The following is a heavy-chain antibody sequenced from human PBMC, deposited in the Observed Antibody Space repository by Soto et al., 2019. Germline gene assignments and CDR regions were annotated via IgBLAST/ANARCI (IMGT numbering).Heavy chain of an antibody. Sequence: QVLLQESGPGLVQPSGTLSLSCAVSGGSVSSSFFWGWVRQPPGKGLEWIGDIFHSGSVNYNPSLKSRVTISIDKSKNQFSLELNSVTTADTAVYYCSRSFGWYAIESWGQGTLVIVSS. CDR1: GGSVSSSFF. CDR2: IFHSGSV. V-gene: IGHV4-4*02. CDR3: SRSFGWYAIES. D-gene: IGHD6-19*01. J-gene: IGHJ4*02.